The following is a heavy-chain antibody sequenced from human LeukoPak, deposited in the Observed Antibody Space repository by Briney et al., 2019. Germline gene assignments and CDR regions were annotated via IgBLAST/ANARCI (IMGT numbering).Heavy chain of an antibody. CDR1: GGTFSSYA. CDR3: ARKTGWSHPFDY. J-gene: IGHJ4*02. D-gene: IGHD2-15*01. V-gene: IGHV1-69*13. Sequence: GASVKVSCKASGGTFSSYAISWVRQAPGQGLEWMGGIIPIFGTANYAQKFQGRVTITADESTSTAYMELSSLRSEDTAVYYCARKTGWSHPFDYWGQGTLVTVSS. CDR2: IIPIFGTA.